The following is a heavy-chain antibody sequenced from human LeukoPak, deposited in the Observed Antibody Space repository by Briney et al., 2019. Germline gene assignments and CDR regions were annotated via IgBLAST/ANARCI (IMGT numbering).Heavy chain of an antibody. D-gene: IGHD2-15*01. CDR1: GFTVSSNY. J-gene: IGHJ4*02. V-gene: IGHV3-53*01. CDR3: ARAYCSGGSCYSGYFDY. CDR2: IYTGGST. Sequence: GGSPRLSCAASGFTVSSNYMSWVRQAPGKGLEWVSIIYTGGSTYYADSVKGRFTISRDNSKNTLYLQMNSLRAEDTAVYYCARAYCSGGSCYSGYFDYWGQGTLVTVSS.